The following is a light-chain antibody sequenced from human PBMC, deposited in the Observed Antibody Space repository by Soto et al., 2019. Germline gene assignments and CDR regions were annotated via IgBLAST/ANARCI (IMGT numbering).Light chain of an antibody. CDR3: QQLNSFPIT. V-gene: IGKV3-20*01. CDR1: QSVSSSY. CDR2: GAS. J-gene: IGKJ5*01. Sequence: EIVLTHSPGTLSLSPCERATLSFSASQSVSSSYLAWYQQKPGQAPRLLIYGASTRATGIPARFSGSGSGTEFTLTITSLQPEDFATYYCQQLNSFPITFGQGTRLETK.